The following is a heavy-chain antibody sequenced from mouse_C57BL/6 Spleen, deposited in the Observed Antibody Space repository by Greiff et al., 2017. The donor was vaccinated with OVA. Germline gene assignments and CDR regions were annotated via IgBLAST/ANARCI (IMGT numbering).Heavy chain of an antibody. CDR3: ARSDYGSFAY. CDR1: GFTFSDYG. D-gene: IGHD1-1*01. V-gene: IGHV5-17*01. CDR2: ISSGSSTI. Sequence: EVQGVESGGGLVKPGGSLKLSCAASGFTFSDYGMHWVRQAPEKGLEWVAYISSGSSTIYYADTVKGRFTISRDNATNTLFLQLTSLRSADTAMYYCARSDYGSFAYWGQGTLVTVSA. J-gene: IGHJ3*01.